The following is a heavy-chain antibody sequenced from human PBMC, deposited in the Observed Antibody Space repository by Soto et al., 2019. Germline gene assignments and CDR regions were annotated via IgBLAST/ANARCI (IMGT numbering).Heavy chain of an antibody. V-gene: IGHV4-34*01. J-gene: IGHJ4*02. CDR2: INHSGST. CDR3: AGPKVDY. Sequence: SETLSLTCAVYGGSFSGYYRSWIRQPPGKGLEWIGEINHSGSTNYNPSLKSRVTISVDTSKNQFSLKLSSVTAADTAVYYCAGPKVDYWGQGTLVTVSS. CDR1: GGSFSGYY.